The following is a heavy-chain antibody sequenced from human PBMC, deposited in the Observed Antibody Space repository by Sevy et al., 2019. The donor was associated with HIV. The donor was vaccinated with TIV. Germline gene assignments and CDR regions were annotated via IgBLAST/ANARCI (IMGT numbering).Heavy chain of an antibody. J-gene: IGHJ4*02. V-gene: IGHV4-59*08. CDR1: GGSITSLY. CDR3: AGENAGSRGYS. CDR2: IYYNGHI. D-gene: IGHD6-19*01. Sequence: SETLSLTCTVSGGSITSLYWNWIRQPPGKGLEWIANIYYNGHINYNPSLKSRVSLSLDTSKNKFSLRLSSVTAADTAMYYCAGENAGSRGYSWGQGTLVTVSS.